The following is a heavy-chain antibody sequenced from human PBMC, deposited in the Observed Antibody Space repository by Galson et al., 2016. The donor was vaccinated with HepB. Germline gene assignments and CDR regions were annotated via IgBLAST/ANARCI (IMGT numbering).Heavy chain of an antibody. Sequence: LTCTVSGASVTSYYWSWIRQPPGKGLEWIGCMYYSGRTDYSPSLKRRVTMSADTSKNQFSLRLSSVTAADTAVYYCARQPVGNNWFDHWGQGTLVTVSS. D-gene: IGHD1-14*01. CDR3: ARQPVGNNWFDH. J-gene: IGHJ5*02. V-gene: IGHV4-59*02. CDR1: GASVTSYY. CDR2: MYYSGRT.